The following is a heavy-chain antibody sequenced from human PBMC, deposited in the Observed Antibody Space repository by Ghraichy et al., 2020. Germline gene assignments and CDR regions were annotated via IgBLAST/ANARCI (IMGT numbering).Heavy chain of an antibody. J-gene: IGHJ4*02. D-gene: IGHD3-3*01. CDR1: GFTFSIYK. Sequence: GSLRLSCAASGFTFSIYKMSWVRQAPGKGLEWVSSISSSSSTIDYADSVKGRFSISRDNGKNSLYLQMKSLRDEDTAVYYCARDLDFWSGPDYWGQGTPVTVSS. V-gene: IGHV3-48*02. CDR2: ISSSSSTI. CDR3: ARDLDFWSGPDY.